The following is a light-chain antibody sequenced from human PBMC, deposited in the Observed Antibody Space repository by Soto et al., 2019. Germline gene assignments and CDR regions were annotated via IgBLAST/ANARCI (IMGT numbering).Light chain of an antibody. CDR2: DNN. CDR1: SSNIGNNY. Sequence: QSVLTQPPSVSAAPGQKVTISCSGSSSNIGNNYVSWYQQLPGTATKLLIYDNNKRPSGIPDRFSGSKSGTSATXGIAGLQTGDEADYYCGTWDSSLSAVVFGGGTKLTVL. V-gene: IGLV1-51*01. CDR3: GTWDSSLSAVV. J-gene: IGLJ2*01.